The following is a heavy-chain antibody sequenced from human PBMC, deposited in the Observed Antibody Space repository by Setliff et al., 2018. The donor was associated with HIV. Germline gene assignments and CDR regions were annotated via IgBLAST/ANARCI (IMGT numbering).Heavy chain of an antibody. V-gene: IGHV4-38-2*02. CDR3: ARDYSSSWYVGWFDP. CDR2: ICQGGMT. Sequence: SETLSLTCTVSGYSISSGYYWGWIRQPPGKGLEWVGSICQGGMTYYSPSLRSRVIVSADTSKNHFSLKLTSVTAADTAVYYCARDYSSSWYVGWFDPWGQGTLVTVSS. J-gene: IGHJ5*02. D-gene: IGHD6-13*01. CDR1: GYSISSGYY.